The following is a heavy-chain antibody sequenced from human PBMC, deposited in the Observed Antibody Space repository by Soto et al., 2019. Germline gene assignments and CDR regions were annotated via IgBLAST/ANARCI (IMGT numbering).Heavy chain of an antibody. V-gene: IGHV3-23*01. CDR1: GFTFSKYA. D-gene: IGHD3-10*01. Sequence: PGESLKISCAASGFTFSKYAMTWIRQAPGKGLEWVSSLSASGGSTYIADSVKGRFIISRDNSKSTLYVQMDRLRVEDTAVYYCAKESATLEFRYYYSHDGMDVWGRGTTVTVSS. CDR2: LSASGGST. J-gene: IGHJ6*02. CDR3: AKESATLEFRYYYSHDGMDV.